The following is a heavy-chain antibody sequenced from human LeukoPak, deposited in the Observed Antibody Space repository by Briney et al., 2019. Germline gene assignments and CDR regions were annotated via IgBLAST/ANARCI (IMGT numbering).Heavy chain of an antibody. CDR1: GFIFSTYA. J-gene: IGHJ4*02. CDR2: ISGSGGST. Sequence: GGSLRLSCATSGFIFSTYALSWVRQAPGKGLEWASSISGSGGSTYHADSVKGRFTIPRDSSKNTLYLQMNSLRAEDTAIYYCARVIRAAPGKGYFDYWGQGTLVTVSS. V-gene: IGHV3-23*01. D-gene: IGHD6-13*01. CDR3: ARVIRAAPGKGYFDY.